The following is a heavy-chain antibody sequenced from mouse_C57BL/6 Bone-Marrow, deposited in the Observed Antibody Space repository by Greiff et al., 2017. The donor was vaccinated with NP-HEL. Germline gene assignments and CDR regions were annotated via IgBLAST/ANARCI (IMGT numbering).Heavy chain of an antibody. Sequence: EVKVVESGPELVKPGASVKIPCKASGYTFTNYNMDWVKQSHGKSLEWIGDINPNNGGTIYNQKFKGKATLTVDKSSSTAYMELRSLTSEDTAVYYCARGGYYGSSCAMDYWGQGTSVTVSS. V-gene: IGHV1-18*01. J-gene: IGHJ4*01. D-gene: IGHD1-1*01. CDR1: GYTFTNYN. CDR3: ARGGYYGSSCAMDY. CDR2: INPNNGGT.